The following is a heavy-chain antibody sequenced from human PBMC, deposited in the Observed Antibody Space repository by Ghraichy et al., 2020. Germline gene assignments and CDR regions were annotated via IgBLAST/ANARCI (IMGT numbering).Heavy chain of an antibody. D-gene: IGHD3-22*01. J-gene: IGHJ4*02. CDR1: GFIFSDSD. V-gene: IGHV3-11*01. Sequence: GGSLRLSCAASGFIFSDSDMSWIRQAPGKGLEWIAYIRNSGATIYYRDSVKGRFTISRDNTKDLLSLHMNSLRADDTAVYYCVKGYYYDTSGPKYYFDCWVQGVLVTVSS. CDR3: VKGYYYDTSGPKYYFDC. CDR2: IRNSGATI.